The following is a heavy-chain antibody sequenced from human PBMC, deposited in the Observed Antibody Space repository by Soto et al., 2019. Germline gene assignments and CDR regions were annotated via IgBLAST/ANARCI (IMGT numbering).Heavy chain of an antibody. CDR2: IIGNGDTT. V-gene: IGHV3-23*01. CDR1: GFSFRNYG. Sequence: EVQLLEAGGGLVQPGGSLRLSCAASGFSFRNYGMSWVRQAPGKGLEWLSAIIGNGDTTYYADSVRGRFTISRDISKNTLYLQLNDLGAEDTDIYSCAKANDYGASLPFDYWGQGNLVTVSS. D-gene: IGHD4-17*01. CDR3: AKANDYGASLPFDY. J-gene: IGHJ4*02.